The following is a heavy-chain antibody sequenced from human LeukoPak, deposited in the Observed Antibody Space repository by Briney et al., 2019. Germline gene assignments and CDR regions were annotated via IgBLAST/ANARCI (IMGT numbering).Heavy chain of an antibody. CDR3: AKAQSLGELSLHFDY. CDR2: ISWNSGSI. Sequence: GRSLRFSCAASGFTFDDYAMHWVRQAPGKGLEWVSGISWNSGSIGYADSVKGRFTISRDNAKNSLYLQMNSLRAEDTALYYCAKAQSLGELSLHFDYWGQGTLVTVSS. J-gene: IGHJ4*02. CDR1: GFTFDDYA. D-gene: IGHD3-16*02. V-gene: IGHV3-9*01.